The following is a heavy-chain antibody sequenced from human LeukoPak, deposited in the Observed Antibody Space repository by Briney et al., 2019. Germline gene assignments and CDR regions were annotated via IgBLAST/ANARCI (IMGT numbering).Heavy chain of an antibody. CDR1: GFTFSKYW. CDR2: INTDGTVT. D-gene: IGHD6-19*01. J-gene: IGHJ4*02. Sequence: GGSLRLSCAASGFTFSKYWMLWVRQAPGKGLKSVSRINTDGTVTTYADSVKGRFTVSRDNADNTMFLQMNSARDEDTAVYYCATKQWLAPPPDSWGQGTPVTVSS. V-gene: IGHV3-74*01. CDR3: ATKQWLAPPPDS.